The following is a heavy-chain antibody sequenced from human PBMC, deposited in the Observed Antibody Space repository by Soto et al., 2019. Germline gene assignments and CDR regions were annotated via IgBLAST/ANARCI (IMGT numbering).Heavy chain of an antibody. D-gene: IGHD3-3*01. CDR3: AKVPRSYYDFWSGYFNI. CDR2: ISWNSGSI. J-gene: IGHJ4*02. V-gene: IGHV3-9*01. Sequence: GGSLRLSCAASGFTFSSYAMSWVRQAPGKGLEWVSGISWNSGSIGYADTVKGRFTISRDNAKNSLYLQMNSLRAEDTSLYYCAKVPRSYYDFWSGYFNIWGQGTLVTVSS. CDR1: GFTFSSYA.